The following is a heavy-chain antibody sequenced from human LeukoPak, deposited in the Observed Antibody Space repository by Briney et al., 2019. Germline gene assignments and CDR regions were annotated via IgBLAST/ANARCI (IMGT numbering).Heavy chain of an antibody. CDR2: ISAYNGNT. CDR3: ARVELYSGYDLLGYFDY. V-gene: IGHV1-18*04. CDR1: GYTFTSYG. D-gene: IGHD5-12*01. J-gene: IGHJ4*02. Sequence: ASVKVSCKASGYTFTSYGISWVRQAPGQGLEWMGWISAYNGNTNYAQKLQGRVTMTTDTSTSTAYMELRSLRSDDTAVYYCARVELYSGYDLLGYFDYWGQGTLVTVSS.